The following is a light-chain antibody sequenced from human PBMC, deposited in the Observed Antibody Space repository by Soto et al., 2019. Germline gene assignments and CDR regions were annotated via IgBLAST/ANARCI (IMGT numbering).Light chain of an antibody. V-gene: IGKV3-20*01. CDR3: QQDGSSPLT. CDR1: QSVSSSY. J-gene: IGKJ4*01. CDR2: GAS. Sequence: EIVLTQSPGTLSLSPGERATLSCRASQSVSSSYLAWYQQKPGQAPRLLSYGASSRATGIPDRFSGSGSGTDVTLTISRLEPEDCAVYYWQQDGSSPLTFGGGTKVEIK.